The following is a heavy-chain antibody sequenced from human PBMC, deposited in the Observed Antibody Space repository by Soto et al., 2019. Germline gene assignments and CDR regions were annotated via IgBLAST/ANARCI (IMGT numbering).Heavy chain of an antibody. CDR2: ISHTGSA. V-gene: IGHV4-39*01. J-gene: IGHJ4*01. CDR1: GGSISDNDYY. Sequence: PSETLSLTCTVSGGSISDNDYYWSWIRQPPGKGLEWIGTISHTGSAYYNPSLESRVAISVDTSKNQFSLNLDSVTAADTAVYYCARRSGTIIRWGYDFDYWGQGTLVTVSS. CDR3: ARRSGTIIRWGYDFDY. D-gene: IGHD3-3*01.